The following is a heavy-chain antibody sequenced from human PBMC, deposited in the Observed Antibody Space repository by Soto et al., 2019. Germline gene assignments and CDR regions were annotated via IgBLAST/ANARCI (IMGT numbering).Heavy chain of an antibody. V-gene: IGHV1-18*01. CDR3: GKGVTPIDY. J-gene: IGHJ4*02. Sequence: QVQLVQSGAEVKKPGASVKVSCKASGYTFTNFGISWVRQAPGQGLEWMGWISAYNGNTNYAQNFQGRVTMTTDTPTRTADVWVMSLRSGDTAVYYGGKGVTPIDYWGQGTLVTVSS. D-gene: IGHD4-4*01. CDR1: GYTFTNFG. CDR2: ISAYNGNT.